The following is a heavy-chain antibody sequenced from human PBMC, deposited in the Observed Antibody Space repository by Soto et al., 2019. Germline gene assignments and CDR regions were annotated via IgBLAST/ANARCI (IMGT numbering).Heavy chain of an antibody. D-gene: IGHD3-3*01. J-gene: IGHJ4*02. CDR3: ARAKGQRRSFDY. Sequence: PSETLSLTCTVSGGSISSYYWSWIRQPPGKGLEWIGYIYYSGSTNYNPSLKSRVTISVDTSKNQFPLKLSSVTAADTAVYYCARAKGQRRSFDYWGQGTLVTVSS. CDR2: IYYSGST. CDR1: GGSISSYY. V-gene: IGHV4-59*01.